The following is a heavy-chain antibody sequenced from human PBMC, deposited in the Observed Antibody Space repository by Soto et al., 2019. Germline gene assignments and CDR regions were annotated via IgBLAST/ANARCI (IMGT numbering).Heavy chain of an antibody. J-gene: IGHJ6*02. CDR3: ARDGVRFGGMDV. V-gene: IGHV1-18*01. D-gene: IGHD3-16*01. CDR2: VSGYNGDT. Sequence: QVQLVQSGPEVKKPGASVKVSCKASGYSFSTYGISWVRQAPGQGLEWMGWVSGYNGDTNYAQKFQGRVTMTTDTSTSKADMELRSLTSDDTAVYYCARDGVRFGGMDVCGQGTTVTVSS. CDR1: GYSFSTYG.